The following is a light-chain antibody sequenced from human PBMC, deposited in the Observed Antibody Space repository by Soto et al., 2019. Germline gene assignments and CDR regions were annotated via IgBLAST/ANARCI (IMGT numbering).Light chain of an antibody. CDR2: SSS. CDR1: QSISKS. J-gene: IGKJ1*01. V-gene: IGKV1-39*01. Sequence: DIQMTQSPSSLSASVGDRVTITCRASQSISKSLNWYQQKAGKAPRLLIYSSSRLQGGVPSRFSGSESVTDFTLTISSLQPEDFATYYCQQSYTTRWTFGQGTKVEVK. CDR3: QQSYTTRWT.